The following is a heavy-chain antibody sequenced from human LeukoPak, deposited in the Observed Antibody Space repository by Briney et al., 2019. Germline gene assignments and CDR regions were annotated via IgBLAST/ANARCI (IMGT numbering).Heavy chain of an antibody. CDR2: ITPFNGNT. CDR3: ARYGSYYTETDY. J-gene: IGHJ4*02. Sequence: ASVKVSCKASGYTFTYRYLHWVRQAPGQALEWMGWITPFNGNTNYAQKFQDRVTITRDRSMSTAYMELSSLRSEDTAMYYCARYGSYYTETDYWGQGTLVTVSS. D-gene: IGHD1-26*01. CDR1: GYTFTYRY. V-gene: IGHV1-45*02.